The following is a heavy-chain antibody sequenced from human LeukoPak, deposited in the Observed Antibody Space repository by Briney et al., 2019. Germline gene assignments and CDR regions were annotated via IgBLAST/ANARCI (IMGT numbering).Heavy chain of an antibody. CDR3: AKDLNGYSSGWYFDY. V-gene: IGHV3-23*01. D-gene: IGHD6-19*01. J-gene: IGHJ4*02. CDR1: GFTFSNYA. CDR2: ISGSGGST. Sequence: PGGSLRLSCVASGFTFSNYAMSWVRQAPGKGLEWVSAISGSGGSTYYADSVKGRFTISRDNSKNTLYLQMNSLGAEDTAVYYCAKDLNGYSSGWYFDYWGQGTLVTVSS.